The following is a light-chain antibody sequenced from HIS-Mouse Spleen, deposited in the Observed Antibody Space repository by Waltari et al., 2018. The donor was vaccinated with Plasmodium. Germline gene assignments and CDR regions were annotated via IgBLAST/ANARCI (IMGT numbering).Light chain of an antibody. CDR3: YSTDSSGNHRV. CDR2: EDS. V-gene: IGLV3-10*01. Sequence: SYELTQPPSVSVSPGQTARITCSGHALPKNYHIWYQQKSGQAPVLVIYEDSKRPSGIPERFSGSSSGTMATLTISGAQVEDEADYYCYSTDSSGNHRVFGGGTKLTVL. J-gene: IGLJ3*02. CDR1: ALPKNY.